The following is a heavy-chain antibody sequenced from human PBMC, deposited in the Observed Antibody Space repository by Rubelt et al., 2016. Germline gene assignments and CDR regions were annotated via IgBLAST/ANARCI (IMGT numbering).Heavy chain of an antibody. D-gene: IGHD1-7*01. Sequence: QVQLVQSGAEMRKPGASVKVSCQTSGYTFTSYGISWVRQAPGQGLEWMGWISAYNGNTNYAQKPQGRVTMTTDTSTSTAYMELRSLRADDTAVYYCARDLPPFRRYNWNFPLDYWGQGTLVTVSS. V-gene: IGHV1-18*01. J-gene: IGHJ4*02. CDR2: ISAYNGNT. CDR1: GYTFTSYG. CDR3: ARDLPPFRRYNWNFPLDY.